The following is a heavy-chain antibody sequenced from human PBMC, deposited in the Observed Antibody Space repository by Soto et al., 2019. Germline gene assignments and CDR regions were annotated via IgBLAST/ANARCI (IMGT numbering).Heavy chain of an antibody. D-gene: IGHD3-22*01. J-gene: IGHJ4*02. V-gene: IGHV1-69*13. CDR1: GGTFNKYA. CDR2: ITPLFGTA. Sequence: GASVKVSCKASGGTFNKYAIDWVRQAPGQGLEWMGGITPLFGTANYAQKFQGRITITADEATSTAYMELSSLRSEDTALYYCARQFDYDTSGYYYAYWGQGTLVTVSS. CDR3: ARQFDYDTSGYYYAY.